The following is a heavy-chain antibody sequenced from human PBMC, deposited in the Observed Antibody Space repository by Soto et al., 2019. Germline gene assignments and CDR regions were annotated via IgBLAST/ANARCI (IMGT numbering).Heavy chain of an antibody. Sequence: GASVKVSCKASGYTFTSYYMHWVRQAPGQGLEWMGIINPSGGSTSYAQKFQGRVTMTKDTSTSTAYMELSSLRSEDTAVYYYATLPPYLLGEGHENHNWFDPGGQGTLVTVS. CDR1: GYTFTSYY. CDR3: ATLPPYLLGEGHENHNWFDP. J-gene: IGHJ5*02. D-gene: IGHD3-3*01. CDR2: INPSGGST. V-gene: IGHV1-46*01.